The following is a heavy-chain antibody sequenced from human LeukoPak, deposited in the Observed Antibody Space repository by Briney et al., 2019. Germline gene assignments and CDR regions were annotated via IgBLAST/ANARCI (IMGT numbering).Heavy chain of an antibody. CDR1: GYSFTSYW. V-gene: IGHV5-51*01. J-gene: IGHJ4*02. CDR2: IYPGDSDT. D-gene: IGHD3-22*01. CDR3: ARQPSVYDSSGYXXXDY. Sequence: GESLKISCKGSGYSFTSYWIGWVRQMPGKGLEWMGIIYPGDSDTRYSPSFQGQVTISADKSISTAYLQWSSLKASDTAMYYCARQPSVYDSSGYXXXDYWGQGTLVTVSS.